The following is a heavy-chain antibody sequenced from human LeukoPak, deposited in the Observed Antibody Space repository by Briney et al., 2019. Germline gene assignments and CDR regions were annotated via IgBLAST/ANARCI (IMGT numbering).Heavy chain of an antibody. V-gene: IGHV1-46*01. CDR1: GYTFTSYY. Sequence: GASVKVSCKASGYTFTSYYMHWVRQAPGQGLEWMGIINPSGGSTSYAQKFQGRVTVTRDMSTSTVYMELSSLRSEDTAVYYCAREKRGYYDSSGYNDYWGQGTLVTVSS. CDR3: AREKRGYYDSSGYNDY. D-gene: IGHD3-22*01. J-gene: IGHJ4*02. CDR2: INPSGGST.